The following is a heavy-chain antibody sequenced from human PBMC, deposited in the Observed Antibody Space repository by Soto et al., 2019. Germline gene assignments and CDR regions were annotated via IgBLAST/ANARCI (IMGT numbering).Heavy chain of an antibody. CDR1: GGSISSYY. CDR2: IYYSGST. Sequence: SETLSLTCTVSGGSISSYYWSWIRQPPGKGLEWIGYIYYSGSTNYNPSLKGRVTISVDTSKNQFSLKLSSVTAADTAVYYCARLRVGYKRLFDYWGQGTLVTVSS. V-gene: IGHV4-59*08. CDR3: ARLRVGYKRLFDY. J-gene: IGHJ4*02. D-gene: IGHD5-18*01.